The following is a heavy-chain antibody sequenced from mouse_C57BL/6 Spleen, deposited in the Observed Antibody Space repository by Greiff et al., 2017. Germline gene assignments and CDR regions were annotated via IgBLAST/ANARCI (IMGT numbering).Heavy chain of an antibody. Sequence: QVQLQQSGAELVRPGASVTLSCKASGYTFTDYEMHWVKQTPVHGLEWIGAIDPETGGTAYNQKFKGKAILTADKSSSTASMELRSLTSADSAVYYCTRFDDYDVHYYAMDYWGQGTSVTVSS. CDR1: GYTFTDYE. CDR3: TRFDDYDVHYYAMDY. CDR2: IDPETGGT. J-gene: IGHJ4*01. V-gene: IGHV1-15*01. D-gene: IGHD2-4*01.